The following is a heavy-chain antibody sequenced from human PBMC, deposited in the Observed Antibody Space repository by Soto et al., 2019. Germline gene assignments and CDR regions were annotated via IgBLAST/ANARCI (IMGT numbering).Heavy chain of an antibody. V-gene: IGHV3-23*01. J-gene: IGHJ3*02. D-gene: IGHD3-16*01. Sequence: EVQLLESGGGLLQPGGSLRLSCSSSGFNFSSHGMSWVRQAPGKGLEWVSHIGGNGVSIYYADSVRGRFTISRDNSKNTLYLQMNSLRAEDTAVYYCAKGYDYVSFDMWDQGTMVTVS. CDR3: AKGYDYVSFDM. CDR2: IGGNGVSI. CDR1: GFNFSSHG.